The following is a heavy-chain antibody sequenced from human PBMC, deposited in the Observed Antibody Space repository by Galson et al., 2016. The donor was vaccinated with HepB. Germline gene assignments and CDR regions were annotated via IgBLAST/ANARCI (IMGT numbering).Heavy chain of an antibody. CDR3: ARGAGIVVLVLEDRYLDL. Sequence: SLRLSCAASGFTVSSHYVSWVRQAPGKGLEWVSVIYNDGTTYYSDSVKGRFTISRDNSKNTVDLQMNSLSAEDTAVYYCARGAGIVVLVLEDRYLDLWGRGTLVTVSS. D-gene: IGHD2-15*01. V-gene: IGHV3-66*01. CDR1: GFTVSSHY. J-gene: IGHJ2*01. CDR2: IYNDGTT.